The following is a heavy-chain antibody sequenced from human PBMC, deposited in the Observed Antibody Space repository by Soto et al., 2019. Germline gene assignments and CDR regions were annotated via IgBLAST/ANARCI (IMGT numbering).Heavy chain of an antibody. CDR1: GGSISSSNW. Sequence: QVQLQESGPGLVKPSGTLSLTCAVSGGSISSSNWWSWVRQPPGKGLEWIGEIYHSGSTNYNPSLKSRVTTSVDKSKHQCSLKLSSVTAADTAVYYCARDGSPSEGAIFEYWGQGTLVTVSS. D-gene: IGHD2-2*03. J-gene: IGHJ4*02. V-gene: IGHV4-4*02. CDR3: ARDGSPSEGAIFEY. CDR2: IYHSGST.